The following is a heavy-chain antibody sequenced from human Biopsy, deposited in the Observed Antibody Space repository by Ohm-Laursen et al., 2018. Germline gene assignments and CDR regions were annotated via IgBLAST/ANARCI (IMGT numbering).Heavy chain of an antibody. CDR1: GYTFTSDD. J-gene: IGHJ6*02. CDR3: ARAGVWFGDHLEDYGMYV. V-gene: IGHV1-8*01. D-gene: IGHD3-10*01. Sequence: EASVKASCKVSGYTFTSDDIKWGRQATGQGLEYVGWMNPKRGNTGYAQKSQGRVTMTRNTSVSTAYMDLSSLRSDDTAVYFCARAGVWFGDHLEDYGMYVWGQGTTVPVSS. CDR2: MNPKRGNT.